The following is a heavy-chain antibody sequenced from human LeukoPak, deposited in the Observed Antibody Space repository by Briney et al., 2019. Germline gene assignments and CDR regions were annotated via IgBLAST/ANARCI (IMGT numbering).Heavy chain of an antibody. CDR3: ARKGEYCSSTSCYPGDYYYYYYMYV. J-gene: IGHJ6*03. CDR1: GYTLTELS. Sequence: ASVKVSCKVSGYTLTELSMHWVRQAPGKGLEWMGWINPNSGGTNYAQKFQGRVTMTRDTSISTAYMELSRLRSDDTAVYYCARKGEYCSSTSCYPGDYYYYYYMYVWGKGTTVTVSS. D-gene: IGHD2-2*01. CDR2: INPNSGGT. V-gene: IGHV1-2*02.